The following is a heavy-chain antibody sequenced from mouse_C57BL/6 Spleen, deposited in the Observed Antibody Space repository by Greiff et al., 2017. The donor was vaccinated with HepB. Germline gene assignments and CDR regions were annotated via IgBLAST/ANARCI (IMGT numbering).Heavy chain of an antibody. CDR2: IWRGGST. J-gene: IGHJ3*01. Sequence: QVQLKESGPGLVQPSQSLSITCTVSGFSLTSYGVHWVRQSPGKGLEWLGVIWRGGSTDYNAAFMSRLGITKDNSKSQVFFKMNSLQADDTAIYYCALSYDYGPWFAYWGQGTLVTVSA. V-gene: IGHV2-5*01. CDR3: ALSYDYGPWFAY. CDR1: GFSLTSYG. D-gene: IGHD2-4*01.